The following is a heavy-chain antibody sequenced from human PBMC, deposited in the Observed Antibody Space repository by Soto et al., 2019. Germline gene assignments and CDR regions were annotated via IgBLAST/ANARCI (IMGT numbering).Heavy chain of an antibody. CDR3: AKDRRGRGVVPAPYFDY. CDR1: GFTFDDYA. D-gene: IGHD2-2*01. Sequence: GESLKISCAASGFTFDDYAMHWVRQAPGKGLEWVSLISWDGGSTYYADSVKGRFTISRDNSKNSLYLQMNSLRAEDTALYYCAKDRRGRGVVPAPYFDYWGQGTLVTVSS. V-gene: IGHV3-43D*03. J-gene: IGHJ4*02. CDR2: ISWDGGST.